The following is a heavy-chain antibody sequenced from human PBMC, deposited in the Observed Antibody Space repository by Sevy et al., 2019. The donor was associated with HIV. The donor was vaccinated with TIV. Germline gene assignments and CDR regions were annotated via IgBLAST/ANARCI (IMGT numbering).Heavy chain of an antibody. CDR3: AKDFTGYNGMDV. D-gene: IGHD3-9*01. CDR1: GITFTTSG. J-gene: IGHJ6*02. Sequence: GGSLRLSCAVSGITFTTSGMHWVRQAPGKGLEWVAVISYDGRNKVYGDSVKGRFTISRDNSKNMLYLQMNSLRTEDTAVYYCAKDFTGYNGMDVWGQGTMVTVSS. V-gene: IGHV3-30*18. CDR2: ISYDGRNK.